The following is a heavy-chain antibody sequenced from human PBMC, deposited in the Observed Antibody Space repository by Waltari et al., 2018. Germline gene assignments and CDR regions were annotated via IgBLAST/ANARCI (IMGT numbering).Heavy chain of an antibody. CDR1: GFTVTNYY. CDR2: IYSAVTT. V-gene: IGHV3-53*01. D-gene: IGHD2-21*02. J-gene: IGHJ4*02. Sequence: HLVDSGGGLIQPGGSVRLSCAAYGFTVTNYYISWVRQAPGRGLECVSLIYSAVTTYYADSVKGRFTIARDTFRNTLYLQMDNLRPDDTAVYYCARGNTASLDYWGQGTLVTVSS. CDR3: ARGNTASLDY.